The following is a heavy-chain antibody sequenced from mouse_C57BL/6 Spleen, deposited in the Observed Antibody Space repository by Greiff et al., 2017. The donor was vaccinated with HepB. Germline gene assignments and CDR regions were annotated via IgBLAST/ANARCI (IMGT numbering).Heavy chain of an antibody. V-gene: IGHV10-1*01. Sequence: EVQRVESGGGLVQPKGSLKLSCAASGFSFNTYAMNWVRQAPGKGLEWVARIRSKSNNYATYYADSVKDRFTISRDDSESMLYLQMNNLKTEDTAIYYCVRHRDYDGGHYYAMDYWGQGTSVTVSS. CDR3: VRHRDYDGGHYYAMDY. CDR1: GFSFNTYA. D-gene: IGHD2-4*01. CDR2: IRSKSNNYAT. J-gene: IGHJ4*01.